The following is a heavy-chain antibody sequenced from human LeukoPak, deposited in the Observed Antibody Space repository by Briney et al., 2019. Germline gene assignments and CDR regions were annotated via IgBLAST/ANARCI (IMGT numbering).Heavy chain of an antibody. V-gene: IGHV3-21*06. CDR3: ATETNGRHYDY. D-gene: IGHD1-14*01. CDR2: IGPTGSDR. CDR1: GLTFSTSG. J-gene: IGHJ4*02. Sequence: GGSLRLSCTAFGLTFSTSGFNWVRQAPGKGLEWVASIGPTGSDRYHADSIKGRFTISRDNANNFLYLQMNSLRAEDTAVYYCATETNGRHYDYWGQGTLLTVSS.